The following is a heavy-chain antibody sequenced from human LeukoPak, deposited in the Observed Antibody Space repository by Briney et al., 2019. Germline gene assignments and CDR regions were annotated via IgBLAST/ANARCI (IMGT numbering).Heavy chain of an antibody. Sequence: PSETLSLTCAVSGDSVSSGDYSWSWIRQPPGKGLEWIGYIYHSGSTYYNPSLKSRVTISVDRSKNQFSLKLSSVTAADAAVYYCARDLRAQGHFDYWGQGTLVTVSS. V-gene: IGHV4-30-2*01. CDR1: GDSVSSGDYS. J-gene: IGHJ4*02. CDR3: ARDLRAQGHFDY. CDR2: IYHSGST.